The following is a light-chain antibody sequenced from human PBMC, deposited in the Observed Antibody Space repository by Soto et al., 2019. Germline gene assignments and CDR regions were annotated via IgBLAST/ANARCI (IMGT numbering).Light chain of an antibody. CDR1: QSVSSN. Sequence: EVVMTQSPATLSVSPGERATLSCTASQSVSSNLAWYQQKPGQAPRLLIYGASTRATGTPARFSGSGSGREFTLTINSLQSEDFGVCFCHQYNKWPPITFGPGTKVDIK. V-gene: IGKV3-15*01. CDR2: GAS. CDR3: HQYNKWPPIT. J-gene: IGKJ3*01.